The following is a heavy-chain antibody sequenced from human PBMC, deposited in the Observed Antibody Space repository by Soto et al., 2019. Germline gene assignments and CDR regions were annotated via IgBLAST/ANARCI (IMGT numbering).Heavy chain of an antibody. CDR3: ARDRGYSYGSAYYYYGMDV. Sequence: SETLSLTCAVSGGSISSSNWWSWVRQPPGKGLEWIGGIYHNGSTNYNPSLKSRVTISVDKSKNQFSLKLSSVTAADMAVYFCARDRGYSYGSAYYYYGMDVWGQGTTVTVSS. CDR2: IYHNGST. V-gene: IGHV4-4*02. D-gene: IGHD5-18*01. J-gene: IGHJ6*02. CDR1: GGSISSSNW.